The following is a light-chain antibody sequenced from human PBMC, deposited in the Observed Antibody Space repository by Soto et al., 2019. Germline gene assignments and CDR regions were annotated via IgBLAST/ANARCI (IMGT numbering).Light chain of an antibody. V-gene: IGKV3-20*01. CDR1: QSVRTSY. CDR2: GAS. Sequence: IVLTQSPATLSLSPGERATLSCRASQSVRTSYLAWYHQKPSQDPRLRIYGASSRATGIPDRFSGSGSATYFTLTISRLEPEDFAVYYCHQYGSSPYTFGEGTKLDIK. J-gene: IGKJ2*01. CDR3: HQYGSSPYT.